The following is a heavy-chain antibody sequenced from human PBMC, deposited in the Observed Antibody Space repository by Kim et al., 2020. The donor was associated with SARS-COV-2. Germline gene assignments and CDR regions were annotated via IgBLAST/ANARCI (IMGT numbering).Heavy chain of an antibody. D-gene: IGHD6-19*01. J-gene: IGHJ4*02. CDR3: ARDKVGVAGSFDY. Sequence: YAVSVKSRITINPDTSKTQFSLQLNSVTPEDTAVYYCARDKVGVAGSFDYWGQGTLVTVSS. V-gene: IGHV6-1*01.